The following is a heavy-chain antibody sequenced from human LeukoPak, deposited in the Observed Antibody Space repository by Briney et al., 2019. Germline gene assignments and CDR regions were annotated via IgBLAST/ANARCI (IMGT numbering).Heavy chain of an antibody. V-gene: IGHV3-21*01. CDR3: AKEGSNGDFDY. D-gene: IGHD1-26*01. CDR1: GFTFSSYS. Sequence: PGGSLRLSCAASGFTFSSYSMNWVRQAPGKGLEWVSSISSSSSYIYYADSVKGRFTISRDNSKNTLYLKMNSLRAEDTAVYYCAKEGSNGDFDYWGQGTLVTVSP. CDR2: ISSSSSYI. J-gene: IGHJ4*02.